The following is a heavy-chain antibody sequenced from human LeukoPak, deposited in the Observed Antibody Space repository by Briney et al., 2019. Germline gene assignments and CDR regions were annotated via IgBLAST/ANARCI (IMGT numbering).Heavy chain of an antibody. CDR3: ARGEASIAAFDP. J-gene: IGHJ5*02. Sequence: SQTLSLTCTVSGGSISSGGYYWSWIRQPPGKGLEWIGYIYYSGRTYYNPSLKSRVTISVDTSKNQFSLKLSSVTAADTAVYYCARGEASIAAFDPWGQGTLVTVSS. CDR2: IYYSGRT. D-gene: IGHD6-6*01. V-gene: IGHV4-31*03. CDR1: GGSISSGGYY.